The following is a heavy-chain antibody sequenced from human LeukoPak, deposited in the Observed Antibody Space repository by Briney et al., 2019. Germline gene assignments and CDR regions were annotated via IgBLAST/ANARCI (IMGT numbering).Heavy chain of an antibody. CDR1: GGSITSYY. V-gene: IGHV4-59*01. D-gene: IGHD3-22*01. CDR2: IHYSGST. J-gene: IGHJ4*02. Sequence: SETLSLTCTVSGGSITSYYWSWIRQPPGKGLEWIGCIHYSGSTNYSPSLKSRVTISVDTSKNQFSLKLSSVTAADTAVYYCARVRDRSSYFYDLDYWGQGTLVTVSS. CDR3: ARVRDRSSYFYDLDY.